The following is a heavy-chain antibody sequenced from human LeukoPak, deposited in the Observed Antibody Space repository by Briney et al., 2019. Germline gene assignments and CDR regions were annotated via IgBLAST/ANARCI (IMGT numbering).Heavy chain of an antibody. J-gene: IGHJ4*02. Sequence: GASVKVSCKASGYTLTGYYMHWVRQAPGQGLEWMGWINPNSGGTNYAQKFQGRVTMTRDTSISTAYMELSRLRSDDTAVYYCARDSYPVDFWSGNDYWGQGTLVTVSS. CDR1: GYTLTGYY. CDR2: INPNSGGT. V-gene: IGHV1-2*02. CDR3: ARDSYPVDFWSGNDY. D-gene: IGHD3-3*01.